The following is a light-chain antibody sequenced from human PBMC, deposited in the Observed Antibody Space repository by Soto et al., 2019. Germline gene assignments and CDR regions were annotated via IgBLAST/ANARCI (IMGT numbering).Light chain of an antibody. Sequence: EIVLTQSPGTLSLSPGERATLSCRASQSVRSNYLAWYQQKPGQAPRLLIYGGSIRATGIPDRFSGTGSGTDFTLTISRLEPEDFAVYYCQQYGGSPYTFGQGTKLEIK. CDR3: QQYGGSPYT. J-gene: IGKJ2*01. CDR1: QSVRSNY. CDR2: GGS. V-gene: IGKV3-20*01.